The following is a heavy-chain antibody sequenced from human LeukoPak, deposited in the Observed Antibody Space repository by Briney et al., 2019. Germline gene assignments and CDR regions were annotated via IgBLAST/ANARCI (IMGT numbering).Heavy chain of an antibody. V-gene: IGHV3-48*03. CDR3: ARGHTTMVT. Sequence: GGSLRLSCAASGFTFSSYEMNWVRQAPGKGLEWASYISSSGSTIYYADSVKGRFTISRDNPKNTLYLQMNSLRPEDTAVYYCARGHTTMVTWGQGTLVTVSS. CDR1: GFTFSSYE. D-gene: IGHD5-18*01. CDR2: ISSSGSTI. J-gene: IGHJ5*02.